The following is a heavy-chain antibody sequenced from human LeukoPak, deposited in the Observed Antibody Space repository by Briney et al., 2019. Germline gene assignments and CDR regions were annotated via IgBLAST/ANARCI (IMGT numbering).Heavy chain of an antibody. CDR2: ISYDGSNK. J-gene: IGHJ4*02. D-gene: IGHD3-3*01. V-gene: IGHV3-30-3*01. CDR1: GFTFSSYA. CDR3: ARSNYDFWSGYYTALYYFDY. Sequence: GGSLRLSCAASGFTFSSYAMHWVRQAPGKGLEWVAVISYDGSNKYYADSVKGRFTISRDNSKNTLYLQMNSLRAEDTAVYYCARSNYDFWSGYYTALYYFDYWGRGTLVTVSS.